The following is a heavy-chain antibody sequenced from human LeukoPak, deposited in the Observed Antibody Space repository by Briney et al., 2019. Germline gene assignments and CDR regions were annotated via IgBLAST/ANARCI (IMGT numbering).Heavy chain of an antibody. J-gene: IGHJ4*02. Sequence: PGGPQTLPCAPSRFTFNSYWKAWPRRARGKGLEGVGNINQEGGARFSVHSVKGRYTIPRDNARNSLYLEINSQRVEHRGIYYCASSHDSSGHKWGQGPVV. V-gene: IGHV3-7*01. CDR1: RFTFNSYW. D-gene: IGHD3-22*01. CDR2: INQEGGAR. CDR3: ASSHDSSGHK.